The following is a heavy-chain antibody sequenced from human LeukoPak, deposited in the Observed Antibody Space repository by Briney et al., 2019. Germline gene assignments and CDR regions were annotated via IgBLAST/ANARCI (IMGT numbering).Heavy chain of an antibody. CDR3: ARARGSSSWFVDQNPRRNWFDP. CDR1: GYTFTSYD. Sequence: ASVKVSCKASGYTFTSYDINWVRQATGQGLEWMGWMNPNSGNTGYAQKFQGRVTMTRNTSISTAYMELSSLRSDDTAVYYCARARGSSSWFVDQNPRRNWFDPWGQGTLVTVSS. CDR2: MNPNSGNT. J-gene: IGHJ5*02. D-gene: IGHD6-13*01. V-gene: IGHV1-8*01.